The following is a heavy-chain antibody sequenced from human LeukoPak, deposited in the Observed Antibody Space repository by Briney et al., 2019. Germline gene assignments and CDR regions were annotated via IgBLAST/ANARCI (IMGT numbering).Heavy chain of an antibody. V-gene: IGHV3-23*01. CDR1: GFTFSSYA. D-gene: IGHD3-10*01. Sequence: GGSLRLSCAASGFTFSSYAMSWVRQAPGKGLEWVSAISGSGGSTYYADSVKGRFTISRDNSKNTLYLQMNSLRAEDTAVYYCARATFDYYGSERAFDIWGQGTMVTVSS. CDR2: ISGSGGST. J-gene: IGHJ3*02. CDR3: ARATFDYYGSERAFDI.